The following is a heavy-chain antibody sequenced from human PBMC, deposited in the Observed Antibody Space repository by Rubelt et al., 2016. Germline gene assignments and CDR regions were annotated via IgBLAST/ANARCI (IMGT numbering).Heavy chain of an antibody. CDR3: ARDPLPVRGVIMTPTH. CDR2: ISAYNGNT. J-gene: IGHJ4*02. Sequence: QVQLVQSGAEVKKPGASVKVSCKASGYTFTSYGISWVRQAPGQGLEWMGWISAYNGNTNYAQNVQGRVTMTTDTSTGTAYMGLRSLGSDDTAVYYCARDPLPVRGVIMTPTHWGQGTLVTVSS. V-gene: IGHV1-18*01. CDR1: GYTFTSYG. D-gene: IGHD3-10*01.